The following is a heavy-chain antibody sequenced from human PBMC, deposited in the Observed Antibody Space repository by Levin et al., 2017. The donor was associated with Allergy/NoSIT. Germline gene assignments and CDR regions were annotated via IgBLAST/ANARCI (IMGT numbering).Heavy chain of an antibody. Sequence: SETLSLTCAVSGGSFSNGGHSWSWIRQPPGTGLEWMGYIYYSGSTHYNSSLESRLTISVDRSKDQFSLNLRSVTAADTAVYFCARGPYDSSKQVGAEFDYWGQGTLVIVSS. D-gene: IGHD3-22*01. CDR2: IYYSGST. CDR1: GGSFSNGGHS. J-gene: IGHJ4*02. CDR3: ARGPYDSSKQVGAEFDY. V-gene: IGHV4-30-2*01.